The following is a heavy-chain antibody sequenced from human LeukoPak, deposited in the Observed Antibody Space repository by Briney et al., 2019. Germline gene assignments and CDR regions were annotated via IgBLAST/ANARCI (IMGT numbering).Heavy chain of an antibody. Sequence: GGSLRLSCAASGFTFSSYGMHWVRQAPGKGLEWVAVIWYDGSNKYYADSVKGRFTISRDNSKNTLYLQMNSLRAEDTAVYYCARDRLQWLVVNDAFDIWGQGTTVTVSS. J-gene: IGHJ3*02. V-gene: IGHV3-33*01. CDR3: ARDRLQWLVVNDAFDI. D-gene: IGHD6-19*01. CDR2: IWYDGSNK. CDR1: GFTFSSYG.